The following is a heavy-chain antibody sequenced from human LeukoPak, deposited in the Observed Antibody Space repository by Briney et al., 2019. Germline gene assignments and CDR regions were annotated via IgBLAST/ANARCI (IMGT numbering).Heavy chain of an antibody. CDR1: GFTFSNYG. V-gene: IGHV3-30*18. J-gene: IGHJ4*02. Sequence: PGGSLRLSCAASGFTFSNYGMHWVRQAPGKGLEWVALISYDGNNKYYSDSMKGRFTISRDNSKNTLYPQMNSLRAEDTAVYYCAKDIDYGGANWGQGTLVIVSS. CDR2: ISYDGNNK. CDR3: AKDIDYGGAN. D-gene: IGHD4-23*01.